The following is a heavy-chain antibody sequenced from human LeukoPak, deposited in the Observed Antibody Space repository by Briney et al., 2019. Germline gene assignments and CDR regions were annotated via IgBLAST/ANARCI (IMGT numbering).Heavy chain of an antibody. CDR3: ARDKRWHYGMDV. D-gene: IGHD2-15*01. CDR1: GFTFSSYS. Sequence: PGGSLRLSCAASGFTFSSYSMNWVCQAPGKGLEWVSSISNSGSYIFYADSVKGRFTISRDNAKNSLYLQMNSLRAEDTAVYYCARDKRWHYGMDVWGQGTTVTVSS. V-gene: IGHV3-21*01. CDR2: ISNSGSYI. J-gene: IGHJ6*02.